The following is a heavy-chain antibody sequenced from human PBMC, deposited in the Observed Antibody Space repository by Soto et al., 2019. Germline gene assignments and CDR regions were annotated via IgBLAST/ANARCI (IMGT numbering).Heavy chain of an antibody. D-gene: IGHD6-6*01. CDR2: IHYSGST. CDR1: GDSISSYY. J-gene: IGHJ5*02. CDR3: ARGGLAARKGRWFDP. Sequence: PSETLSLTCTVSGDSISSYYWDWIRQPPGKGLEWIGYIHYSGSTNYNPSLKSRVTISVDTPKNQFSLKVNSMTAADTAVYYCARGGLAARKGRWFDPWGQGTLVTVSS. V-gene: IGHV4-59*01.